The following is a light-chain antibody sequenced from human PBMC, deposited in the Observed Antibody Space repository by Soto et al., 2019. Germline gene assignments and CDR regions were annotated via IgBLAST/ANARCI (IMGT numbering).Light chain of an antibody. V-gene: IGKV3-15*01. J-gene: IGKJ4*01. Sequence: EIVMTQSPATLSVSPGERATLSCRASQSFSSSLAWYQQKPGQAPRLLIYGASTRAIGIPARFSGSGFGTEFTLTISSLQSEDFVVYYCQQYSNWPLLSFGGGTKVDI. CDR3: QQYSNWPLLS. CDR2: GAS. CDR1: QSFSSS.